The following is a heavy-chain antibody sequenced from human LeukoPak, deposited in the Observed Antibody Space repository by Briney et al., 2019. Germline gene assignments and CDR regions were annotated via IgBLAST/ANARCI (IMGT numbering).Heavy chain of an antibody. CDR1: GGSISSSSYY. CDR2: IYYSGST. CDR3: ARLFKTLVPAANCIDY. V-gene: IGHV4-39*01. Sequence: SETLSLTCTVSGGSISSSSYYWGWIRQPPGKGLEWIGSIYYSGSTYYNPSLKSRDTISVDTSKNQFSLKLSSVTAADTAVYYCARLFKTLVPAANCIDYWGQGTLVTVSS. D-gene: IGHD2-2*01. J-gene: IGHJ4*02.